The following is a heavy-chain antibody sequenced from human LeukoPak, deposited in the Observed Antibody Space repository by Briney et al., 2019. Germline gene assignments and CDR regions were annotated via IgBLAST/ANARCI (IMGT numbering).Heavy chain of an antibody. D-gene: IGHD3-22*01. CDR1: GGSISSYY. V-gene: IGHV4-59*01. J-gene: IGHJ4*02. CDR2: IYYSGST. Sequence: SETLSLTCTVSGGSISSYYWSWIRQPPGKGLEWIGYIYYSGSTNYNPSLKSRVTISVDTSKNQFSLKLSSVTAADTAVYYCARARRSSGYYWDYWGQGTLVTVSS. CDR3: ARARRSSGYYWDY.